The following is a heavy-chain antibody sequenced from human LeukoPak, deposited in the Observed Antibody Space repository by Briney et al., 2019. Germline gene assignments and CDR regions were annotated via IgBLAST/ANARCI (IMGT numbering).Heavy chain of an antibody. CDR1: GGSIRSRSYH. D-gene: IGHD6-19*01. V-gene: IGHV4-61*01. CDR3: ARDLDNSGWYVFDY. J-gene: IGHJ4*02. Sequence: SETLSLTCTVSGGSIRSRSYHWGWIRQPPGKGLEWIGYIYYSGSTNSNPSLKSRVTISVDTSNNQFSLKLRSVTAADTAVYYCARDLDNSGWYVFDYWGQGNLVSVSS. CDR2: IYYSGST.